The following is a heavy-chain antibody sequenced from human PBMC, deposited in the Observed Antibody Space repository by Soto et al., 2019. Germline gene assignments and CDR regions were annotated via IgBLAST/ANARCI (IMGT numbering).Heavy chain of an antibody. Sequence: QVQLVESGGGVVQPGRSLRLSCAASGFTFSSYGMHWVRQAPGKGLEWVAVISYDGSNKYYADSVKGRFTISRDNSKNTLYLQMNSLRAEDTAVYYCAKPSIAAAEGHYYGMDVWGQGTTVTVSS. V-gene: IGHV3-30*18. CDR1: GFTFSSYG. J-gene: IGHJ6*02. CDR3: AKPSIAAAEGHYYGMDV. D-gene: IGHD6-13*01. CDR2: ISYDGSNK.